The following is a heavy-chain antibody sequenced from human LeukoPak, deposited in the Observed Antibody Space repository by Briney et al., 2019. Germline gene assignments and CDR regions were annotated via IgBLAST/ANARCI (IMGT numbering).Heavy chain of an antibody. CDR3: ARDGPSGYDYYYYYYMDV. CDR1: GGSISSYY. CDR2: IYTSGST. V-gene: IGHV4-4*07. J-gene: IGHJ6*03. D-gene: IGHD5-12*01. Sequence: SETLSLTCTVSGGSISSYYWSWIRQPAGKGLEWIGRIYTSGSTNYNPSLKSRVTMSVDTSKNQFSLKLSSVTAADTAVYYCARDGPSGYDYYYYYYMDVWGKGTTVTISS.